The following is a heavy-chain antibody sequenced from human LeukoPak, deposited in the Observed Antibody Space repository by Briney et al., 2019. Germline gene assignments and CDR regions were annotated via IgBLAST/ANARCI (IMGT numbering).Heavy chain of an antibody. V-gene: IGHV1-2*02. Sequence: ASVKVSCKASGYTFTGYYIHWLPQAPGQGLELMAWINPNSGGTNYAQKFQGRVTMTRDTSISTAYMELSRLRSDDTAVYYCARSPTVRGVHFDYWGQGTLVTVSS. J-gene: IGHJ4*02. CDR2: INPNSGGT. CDR3: ARSPTVRGVHFDY. CDR1: GYTFTGYY. D-gene: IGHD3-10*01.